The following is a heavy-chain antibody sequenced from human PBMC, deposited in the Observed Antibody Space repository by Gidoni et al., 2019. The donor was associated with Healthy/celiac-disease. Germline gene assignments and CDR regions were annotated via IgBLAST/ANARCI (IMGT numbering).Heavy chain of an antibody. CDR2: ISSSSSYI. CDR3: AGDPTYYYDSSGYFPLLF. V-gene: IGHV3-21*01. D-gene: IGHD3-22*01. CDR1: GFTFSSYS. Sequence: EVQLVESGGGLVKPGGSLSLSCAASGFTFSSYSMNWVRQAPGKGLEWVSSISSSSSYIYYADSVKGRFTISRDNAKNSLYLQMNSLRAEDTAVYYCAGDPTYYYDSSGYFPLLFWGQGTLVTVSS. J-gene: IGHJ4*02.